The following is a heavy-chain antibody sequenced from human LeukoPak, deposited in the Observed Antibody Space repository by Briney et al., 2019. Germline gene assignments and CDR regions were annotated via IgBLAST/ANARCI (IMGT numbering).Heavy chain of an antibody. CDR2: IYYSGST. CDR1: GGSISSYY. V-gene: IGHV4-59*01. J-gene: IGHJ4*02. CDR3: ATYSSGYYYVAY. D-gene: IGHD3-22*01. Sequence: KPSETLSLTCTVSGGSISSYYWSWIRQPPGKGLEWIGYIYYSGSTNYNPSLKSRVTISVDTSKNQFSLKLSSVTAADTAVYYCATYSSGYYYVAYWGQGTLVTVSS.